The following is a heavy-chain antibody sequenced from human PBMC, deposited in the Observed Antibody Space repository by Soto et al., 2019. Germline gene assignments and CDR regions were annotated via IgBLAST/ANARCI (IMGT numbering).Heavy chain of an antibody. V-gene: IGHV4-34*01. CDR1: GGSFSGYY. CDR2: INHSGST. D-gene: IGHD4-17*01. Sequence: SETLSLTCAVYGGSFSGYYWSWIRQPPGKGLEWIGEINHSGSTNYSPSLKSRVTISVDTSKNQFSLKLSSVTAADTAVYYCARMTTVTHSDYYYYGMDVWGQGTTVTVSS. CDR3: ARMTTVTHSDYYYYGMDV. J-gene: IGHJ6*02.